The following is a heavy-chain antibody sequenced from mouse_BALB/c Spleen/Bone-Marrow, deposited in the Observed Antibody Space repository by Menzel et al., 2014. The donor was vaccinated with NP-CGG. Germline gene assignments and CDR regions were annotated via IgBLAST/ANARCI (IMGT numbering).Heavy chain of an antibody. J-gene: IGHJ4*01. Sequence: VQLVESGPGLVQPSQSLSITCTVSGFSLTSYGVHWIRQSPGKGLEWLGVIWSGGSTDYNAPFISRLSISKDNSKSQVFFKMNSLQANDTAIYYCVRNPIRRNAMDYWGQGTSVTVSS. CDR2: IWSGGST. V-gene: IGHV2-2*02. CDR1: GFSLTSYG. CDR3: VRNPIRRNAMDY. D-gene: IGHD1-2*01.